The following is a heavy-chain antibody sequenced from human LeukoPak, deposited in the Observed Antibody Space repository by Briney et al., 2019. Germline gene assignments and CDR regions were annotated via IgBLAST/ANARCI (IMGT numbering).Heavy chain of an antibody. CDR2: IDPSDSYT. D-gene: IGHD5-18*01. CDR3: ARHADTAMDLAYYFDY. J-gene: IGHJ4*02. CDR1: GYSFTSYW. Sequence: GDSLKISCKGSGYSFTSYWISWVRQMPGKGLEWMGRIDPSDSYTNYSPSFQGHVTISADKSISTAYLQWGSLRASDTAMYYCARHADTAMDLAYYFDYWGKGTLVTVSS. V-gene: IGHV5-10-1*01.